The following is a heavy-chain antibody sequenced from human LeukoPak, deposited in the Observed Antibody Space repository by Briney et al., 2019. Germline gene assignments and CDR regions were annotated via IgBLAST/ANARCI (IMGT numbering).Heavy chain of an antibody. Sequence: PGGSLRLSCAASGFTFSTYGMHWVRQAPGKGLEWVAFIRYDGSIKYYADSVKGRFTISRDNSKSTLYLQLNSLRAEDTALYYCAKVFGVAVAGTRDFFDYWGQGTLVTVSS. CDR2: IRYDGSIK. D-gene: IGHD6-19*01. CDR3: AKVFGVAVAGTRDFFDY. V-gene: IGHV3-30*02. CDR1: GFTFSTYG. J-gene: IGHJ4*02.